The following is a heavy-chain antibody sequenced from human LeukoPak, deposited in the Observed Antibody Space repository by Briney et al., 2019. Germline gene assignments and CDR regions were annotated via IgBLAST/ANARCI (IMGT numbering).Heavy chain of an antibody. CDR1: GFTFSSYS. CDR3: ARDRWELLRSVDY. CDR2: IGSTGAYI. Sequence: GGSLRLSCAASGFTFSSYSMNWVRQAPGKGLEWLSSIGSTGAYIFYADSVKGRFTISRDNAKNSLYLQMNGLRAEDTAIYYCARDRWELLRSVDYWGQGTLVTVSS. V-gene: IGHV3-21*01. D-gene: IGHD2-15*01. J-gene: IGHJ4*02.